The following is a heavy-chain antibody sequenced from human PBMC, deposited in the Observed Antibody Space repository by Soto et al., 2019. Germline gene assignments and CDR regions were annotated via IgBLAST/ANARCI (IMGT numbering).Heavy chain of an antibody. D-gene: IGHD3-10*01. J-gene: IGHJ5*02. CDR3: AISGKCLGVPYNFFDP. CDR1: GFTFDEYG. CDR2: INWNGNSR. Sequence: EVQLVESGGGVVRPGGSLRLSCAASGFTFDEYGMSWVRHVPGKGLEWVSGINWNGNSRGYADSVKGRFTISRDNAKKSVYLQMISLRAEDTALYPCAISGKCLGVPYNFFDPWGQGTLVTVSS. V-gene: IGHV3-20*01.